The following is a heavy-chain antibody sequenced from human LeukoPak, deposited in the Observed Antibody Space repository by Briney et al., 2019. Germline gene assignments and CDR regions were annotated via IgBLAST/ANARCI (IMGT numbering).Heavy chain of an antibody. CDR2: IIPIFGTA. Sequence: SVKVSCKASGGTFSSYAISWVRQAPGQGLEWMGGIIPIFGTANYAQKFQGRVTITADESTSTAYMELSSLRSEDTAVYYCAGDSSGYKDSFFDYWGQGTLVTVSS. V-gene: IGHV1-69*13. D-gene: IGHD3-22*01. CDR3: AGDSSGYKDSFFDY. CDR1: GGTFSSYA. J-gene: IGHJ4*02.